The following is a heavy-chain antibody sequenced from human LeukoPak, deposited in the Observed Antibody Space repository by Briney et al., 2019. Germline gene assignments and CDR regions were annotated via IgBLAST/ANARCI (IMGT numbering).Heavy chain of an antibody. CDR2: IKQDGSEK. CDR3: AELGITMIGGV. V-gene: IGHV3-7*01. CDR1: GFMFSSFS. Sequence: GGSLRLSCPASGFMFSSFSMSWVRQAPGKGLEWVASIKQDGSEKYYVDSVKGRFTISRDNTKNSLYLQMNSLRAEDTAVYYCAELGITMIGGVWGKGTTVTISS. D-gene: IGHD3-10*02. J-gene: IGHJ6*04.